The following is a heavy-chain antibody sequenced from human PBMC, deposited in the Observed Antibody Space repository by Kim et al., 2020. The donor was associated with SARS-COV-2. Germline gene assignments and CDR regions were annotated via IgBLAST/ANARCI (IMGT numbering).Heavy chain of an antibody. V-gene: IGHV1-2*06. Sequence: ASVKVSCKASGYTFTGYYMHWVRQAPGQGLDWMGRINPNSGGTNYAQKFQGRVTMTRDTSISTAYMELSRLRSDDTAVYYCARAGSYYDSSGYYVYWGQGTLVTVSS. J-gene: IGHJ4*02. CDR2: INPNSGGT. CDR1: GYTFTGYY. D-gene: IGHD3-22*01. CDR3: ARAGSYYDSSGYYVY.